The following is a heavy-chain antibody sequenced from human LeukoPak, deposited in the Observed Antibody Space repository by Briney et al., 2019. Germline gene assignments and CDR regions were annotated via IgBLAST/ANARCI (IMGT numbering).Heavy chain of an antibody. CDR2: IKQDGSEK. J-gene: IGHJ3*02. V-gene: IGHV3-7*01. Sequence: QAGGSLRLSCAASGLTFSSYWMSWVRQAPGKGLEWVANIKQDGSEKYYVDSVKGRFTISRDNAKNSLYLQMNSLRAEDTAVYYCAREGVRRGFDIWGQGTMVTVSS. CDR1: GLTFSSYW. D-gene: IGHD2-21*01. CDR3: AREGVRRGFDI.